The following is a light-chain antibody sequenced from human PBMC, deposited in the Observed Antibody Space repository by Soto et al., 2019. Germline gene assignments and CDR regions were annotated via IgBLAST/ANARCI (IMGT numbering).Light chain of an antibody. Sequence: IRITQSPASLSASTGDRVTITCRASQGISSYLAWYQQKPGKAPKLLIYAASTLQSGVPSRFSGSGSGTDFTLTISCLQSEDFATYYCQQYYSYPQTFGQGTKVDIK. V-gene: IGKV1-8*01. CDR1: QGISSY. CDR2: AAS. J-gene: IGKJ1*01. CDR3: QQYYSYPQT.